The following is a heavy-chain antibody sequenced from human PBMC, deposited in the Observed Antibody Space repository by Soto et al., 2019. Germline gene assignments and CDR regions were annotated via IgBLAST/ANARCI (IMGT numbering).Heavy chain of an antibody. D-gene: IGHD3-16*01. V-gene: IGHV3-9*01. Sequence: PGGSLRLSCAVSGFTFDDNAMHWVRQAPEKGLEWVSGINWKSDIGSADSVKGRFTISRDNAENSLYLQMNSLRAEDTALYYCAISQDRGGRTTFIYWGQGTQVTVSS. J-gene: IGHJ4*02. CDR3: AISQDRGGRTTFIY. CDR2: INWKSDI. CDR1: GFTFDDNA.